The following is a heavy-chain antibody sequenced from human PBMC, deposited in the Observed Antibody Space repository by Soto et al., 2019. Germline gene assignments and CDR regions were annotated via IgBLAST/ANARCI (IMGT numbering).Heavy chain of an antibody. CDR2: MNHSGST. CDR3: ARGGYIYGYDY. V-gene: IGHV4-34*01. J-gene: IGHJ4*02. D-gene: IGHD5-18*01. CDR1: GWSFSGYY. Sequence: SDTLSLTCAVYGWSFSGYYGSWIRQPPGKGLEWIGEMNHSGSTKYNPSLKSRVNISVDTSKNQFSLNVSSVTAADTAVYYCARGGYIYGYDYWGRGTLVTVS.